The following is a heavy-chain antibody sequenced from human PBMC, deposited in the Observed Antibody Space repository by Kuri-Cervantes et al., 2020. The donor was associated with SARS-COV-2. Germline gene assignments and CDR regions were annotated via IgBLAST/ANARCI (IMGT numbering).Heavy chain of an antibody. CDR1: GFTFSSYA. CDR2: ISYDGSNK. D-gene: IGHD1-26*01. CDR3: ARRSGSYYSYYFDY. J-gene: IGHJ4*02. V-gene: IGHV3-30-3*01. Sequence: GGSLRLSCAASGFTFSSYAMHWVRQAPGKGLEWVAVISYDGSNKYYADSVKGRFTISRDNSKNTLYLQMNSLRAEDTAVYYCARRSGSYYSYYFDYWGQGTLVTVS.